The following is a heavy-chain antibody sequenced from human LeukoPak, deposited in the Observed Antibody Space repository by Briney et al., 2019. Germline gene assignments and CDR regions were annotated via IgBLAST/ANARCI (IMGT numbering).Heavy chain of an antibody. J-gene: IGHJ4*02. CDR3: AKGPMTTVTNFDY. V-gene: IGHV3-23*01. D-gene: IGHD4-17*01. Sequence: GGSLRLSCTDSGFTFGDYAMSWVRQAPGKGLEWVSAISGSGGSTYYVESVKGRFTISRDNSKNTLYLQMNSLRAEDTAVYYCAKGPMTTVTNFDYWGQGTLVTVSS. CDR1: GFTFGDYA. CDR2: ISGSGGST.